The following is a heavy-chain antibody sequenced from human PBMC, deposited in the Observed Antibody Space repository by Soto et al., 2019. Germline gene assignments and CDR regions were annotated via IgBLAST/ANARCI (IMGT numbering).Heavy chain of an antibody. CDR2: IIVGSGRT. D-gene: IGHD2-21*02. V-gene: IGHV1-58*01. J-gene: IGHJ4*02. CDR3: AAEVYSGGDCCHFDY. Sequence: GASVKVSCKTSGFTFTNSAVQWVRQARGQRLEWIGWIIVGSGRTNYAQTLQGRVTITRDISANTAYMELTSLTSDDTAVYYCAAEVYSGGDCCHFDYWGQGTQVTVS. CDR1: GFTFTNSA.